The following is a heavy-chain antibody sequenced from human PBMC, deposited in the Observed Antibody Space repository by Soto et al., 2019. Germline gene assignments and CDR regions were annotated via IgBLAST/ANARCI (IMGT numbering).Heavy chain of an antibody. V-gene: IGHV1-69*02. CDR3: ANRWDGSGSYSYY. CDR1: GGTFSSYT. Sequence: QVQLVQSGAEVKKPGSSVKVSCKASGGTFSSYTISWVRQAPGQGLEWMGRIIPILGIANYAQKFQGRVTITADKSTSTAYMELSSLRSEDKAVYYGANRWDGSGSYSYYWGQGTLVTVSS. J-gene: IGHJ4*02. CDR2: IIPILGIA. D-gene: IGHD3-10*01.